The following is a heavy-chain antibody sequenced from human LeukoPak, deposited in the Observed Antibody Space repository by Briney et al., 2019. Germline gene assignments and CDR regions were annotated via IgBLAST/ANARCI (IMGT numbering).Heavy chain of an antibody. CDR2: IIPIFGTA. D-gene: IGHD1-26*01. CDR3: AREKWDPPLAHAFDI. J-gene: IGHJ3*02. Sequence: GASVKVSCKASGGTFSSYAIRWVRQAPGQGLEWMGGIIPIFGTAKYAQKFQGRVTITADESTSTAYMELSSLRSEDTAVYYCAREKWDPPLAHAFDIWGQGTMVTVSS. CDR1: GGTFSSYA. V-gene: IGHV1-69*13.